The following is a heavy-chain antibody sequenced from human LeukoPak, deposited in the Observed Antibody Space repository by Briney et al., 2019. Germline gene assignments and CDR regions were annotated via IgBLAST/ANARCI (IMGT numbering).Heavy chain of an antibody. Sequence: GGSLRLSCAASRFTFSSYAMSWVRQAPGKGLEWVSAISGSGGSTYYADSVKGRFTISRDNSKNTLYLQMNSLRAEDTAVYYCARSPPPGYYYDSRVNAFDIWGQGTMVTVSS. J-gene: IGHJ3*02. CDR1: RFTFSSYA. CDR2: ISGSGGST. CDR3: ARSPPPGYYYDSRVNAFDI. V-gene: IGHV3-23*01. D-gene: IGHD3-22*01.